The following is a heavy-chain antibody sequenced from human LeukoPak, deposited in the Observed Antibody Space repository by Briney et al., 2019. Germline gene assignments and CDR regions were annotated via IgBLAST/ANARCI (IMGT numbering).Heavy chain of an antibody. V-gene: IGHV4-39*01. CDR2: IYYSGST. Sequence: PSETLSLTRTVSGGSISSSSYYWGWIRQPPGKGLEWIGSIYYSGSTYYNPSLKGRVTISVDTSKNQFSLKLSSVTAADTAVYYCARHDFWSGKYWFDPWGQGTLVTVSS. D-gene: IGHD3-3*01. CDR3: ARHDFWSGKYWFDP. CDR1: GGSISSSSYY. J-gene: IGHJ5*02.